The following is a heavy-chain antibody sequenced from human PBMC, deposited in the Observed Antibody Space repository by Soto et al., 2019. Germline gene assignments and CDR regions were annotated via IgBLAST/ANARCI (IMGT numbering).Heavy chain of an antibody. V-gene: IGHV3-23*01. D-gene: IGHD3-3*01. CDR2: ISGSGGST. CDR1: GFTFSSYA. CDR3: TRGSAYDLWTGDPRGFDG. Sequence: GGSLRLSCAASGFTFSSYAMSWVRQAPGKGLEWVSAISGSGGSTYYADSVKGRFTISRDNSKNTLYLQMNSLRAEDTARYFCTRGSAYDLWTGDPRGFDGWGQGTVVTVSS. J-gene: IGHJ5*02.